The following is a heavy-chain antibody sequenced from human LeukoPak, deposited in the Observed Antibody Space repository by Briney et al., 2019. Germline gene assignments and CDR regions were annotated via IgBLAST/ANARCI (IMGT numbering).Heavy chain of an antibody. D-gene: IGHD6-13*01. Sequence: GGSLRLSCEASGFTFSSYATYWVRQAPGKGQGWVAAISFDGSNTYYADSVKGRFTISRDNSKNTLYLQMNSLNSEDTAVYYCAKDRGAYSSPRTALDYWGQGTLVTVSS. CDR3: AKDRGAYSSPRTALDY. V-gene: IGHV3-30*01. CDR2: ISFDGSNT. J-gene: IGHJ4*02. CDR1: GFTFSSYA.